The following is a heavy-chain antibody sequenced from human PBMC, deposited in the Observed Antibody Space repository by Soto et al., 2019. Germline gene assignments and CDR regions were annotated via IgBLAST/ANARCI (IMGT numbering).Heavy chain of an antibody. CDR2: ISYDGSNK. V-gene: IGHV3-30-3*01. J-gene: IGHJ4*02. CDR3: ARSPGYGLYYFDY. D-gene: IGHD2-8*01. Sequence: GGSLRLSCATSGFTFSSYWMTWVRQAPGKGLEWVAVISYDGSNKYYADSVKGRFTISRDNSKNTLYLQMNSLRAEDTAVYYCARSPGYGLYYFDYWGQGTLVTVSS. CDR1: GFTFSSYW.